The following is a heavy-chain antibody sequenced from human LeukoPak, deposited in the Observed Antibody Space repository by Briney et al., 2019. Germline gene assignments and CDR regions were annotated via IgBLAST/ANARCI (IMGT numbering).Heavy chain of an antibody. Sequence: GASVKVSCKASGYTFTGYYMHWVRQAPGQGLEWMGWINPNSGGTNYAQKFQGRVTMTRDMSTSTVYMELSSLRSEDTAVYYCARDRRRPPTDTVTNGYYFDYWGQGTLVTVSS. CDR2: INPNSGGT. V-gene: IGHV1-2*02. D-gene: IGHD4-17*01. CDR3: ARDRRRPPTDTVTNGYYFDY. J-gene: IGHJ4*02. CDR1: GYTFTGYY.